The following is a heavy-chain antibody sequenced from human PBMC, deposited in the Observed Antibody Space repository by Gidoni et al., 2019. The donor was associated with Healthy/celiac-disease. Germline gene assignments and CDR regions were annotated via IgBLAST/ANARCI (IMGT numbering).Heavy chain of an antibody. CDR1: GGTFSSYA. D-gene: IGHD1-26*01. CDR2: IIPIFGTA. J-gene: IGHJ5*02. Sequence: QVQLVQSGAEVKKLGSSVKVSCKASGGTFSSYAISWVRQAPGQGLEWMGGIIPIFGTANYAQKFQGRVTITADESTSTAYMELSSLRSEDTAVYYCARKIVGATRGGFDPWGQGTLVTVSS. V-gene: IGHV1-69*01. CDR3: ARKIVGATRGGFDP.